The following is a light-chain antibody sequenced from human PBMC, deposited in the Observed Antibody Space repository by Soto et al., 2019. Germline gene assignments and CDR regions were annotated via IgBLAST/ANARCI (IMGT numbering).Light chain of an antibody. V-gene: IGLV1-44*01. CDR1: SSNIGINT. CDR3: ATWDDSLDVLV. Sequence: QSVLTQPPSASGTPGQTITISCSGGSSNIGINTVSWYEHLPGTAPRLLIYGNNQRPPGVPDRFSGSKSGTSASLAISGLQSEDEAHYYCATWDDSLDVLVFGTGTKVTVL. CDR2: GNN. J-gene: IGLJ1*01.